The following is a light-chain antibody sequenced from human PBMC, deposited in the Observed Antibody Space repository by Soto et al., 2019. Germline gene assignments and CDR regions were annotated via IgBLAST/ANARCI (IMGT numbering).Light chain of an antibody. CDR1: SSDVGGYNY. J-gene: IGLJ1*01. CDR3: SSYAGSSNV. V-gene: IGLV2-8*01. CDR2: EVN. Sequence: QSGLTQPAPASGSPGQSITISCTGTSSDVGGYNYVSWYQQHPGKAPKLMIYEVNKRPSGVPDRFSGSKSGNTASLTVSGLQAEDEADYYCSSYAGSSNVFGTGTKVAVL.